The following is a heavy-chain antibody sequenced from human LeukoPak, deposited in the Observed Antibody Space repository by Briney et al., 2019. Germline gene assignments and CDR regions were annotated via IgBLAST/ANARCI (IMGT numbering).Heavy chain of an antibody. V-gene: IGHV4-34*12. Sequence: SDTLSLTCAVSGGSPSGFYRSWVRQPPGKGLEWIGEIVHGGATSYNPSLESRVTISSDNSKNQFSLKLTSVTAADTAVYYCATSPQYSYGWISRMEIWAQGTMVAVSS. CDR2: IVHGGAT. CDR3: ATSPQYSYGWISRMEI. J-gene: IGHJ3*02. CDR1: GGSPSGFY. D-gene: IGHD4-17*01.